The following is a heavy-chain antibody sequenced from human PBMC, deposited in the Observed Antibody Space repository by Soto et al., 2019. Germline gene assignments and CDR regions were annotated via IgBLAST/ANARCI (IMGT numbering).Heavy chain of an antibody. CDR3: ARDLVPIYGSGSYYAFDI. CDR2: IYNSGST. D-gene: IGHD3-10*01. V-gene: IGHV4-30-4*01. J-gene: IGHJ3*02. CDR1: GGSISSNDYY. Sequence: SETLSLTCTVSGGSISSNDYYWSWIRQPPGKGLEWIGYIYNSGSTYYNPSLKSRVSISGDTSKNHFSLKLSSVTAADTAVYYCARDLVPIYGSGSYYAFDIWGQGTMVTVSS.